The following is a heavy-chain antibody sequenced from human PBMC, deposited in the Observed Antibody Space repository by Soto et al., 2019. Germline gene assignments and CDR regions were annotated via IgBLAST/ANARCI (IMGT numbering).Heavy chain of an antibody. CDR3: ARDNDYGSGSLDY. Sequence: EVQLVESGGGLVQPGGSLRLSCEASRGAFGDYWMHWVRQAPGKGLEWVSVIYSGGNTYYADSVKGRFTISRHNSKNTLYLQINSLRVEDSAVYYCARDNDYGSGSLDYWGQGTLVIVSS. CDR2: IYSGGNT. J-gene: IGHJ4*02. D-gene: IGHD3-10*01. CDR1: RGAFGDYW. V-gene: IGHV3-53*04.